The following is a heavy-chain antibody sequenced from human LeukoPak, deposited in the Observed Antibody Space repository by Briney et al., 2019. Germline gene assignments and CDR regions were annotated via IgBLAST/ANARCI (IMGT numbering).Heavy chain of an antibody. CDR1: GGSISSGGYS. Sequence: PSETLSLTCAVSGGSISSGGYSWSWIRQPPGKGLEWIGYIYHSGSTYYNPSLKSRVTISVDRSKNQFSLKLSSVTAADTAVYYCARGGSYYGVYYFDYWGQGTLVTVSS. J-gene: IGHJ4*02. CDR3: ARGGSYYGVYYFDY. D-gene: IGHD1-26*01. CDR2: IYHSGST. V-gene: IGHV4-30-2*01.